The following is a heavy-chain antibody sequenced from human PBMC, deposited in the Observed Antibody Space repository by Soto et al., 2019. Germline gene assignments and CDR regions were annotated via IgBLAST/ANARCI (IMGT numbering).Heavy chain of an antibody. J-gene: IGHJ6*02. CDR2: SSGDNGNT. V-gene: IGHV1-18*01. CDR1: GYSFTTYG. CDR3: AREGPAPYYYYGMDV. Sequence: QVQLVQSRGEVKKPGASVKVSCKTSGYSFTTYGISWVRQAPGQGLEWMGWSSGDNGNTNYAQKLQGRVTMTTDTSTSTADMELRSLRSDDTAVYYGAREGPAPYYYYGMDVWGQGSTVTVSS.